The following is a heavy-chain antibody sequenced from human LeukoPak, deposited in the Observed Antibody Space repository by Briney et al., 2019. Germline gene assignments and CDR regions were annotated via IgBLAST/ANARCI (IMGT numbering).Heavy chain of an antibody. CDR2: IYYSGST. Sequence: PETLSLTCTVSGGSISSYYWSWIRQPPGKGLEWIGYIYYSGSTNYNPALKSRVTISVDPSKTQFSLKLSSVTAADTAVYYCARELVYGSGGAYYYYMDVWGKGTTVTVSS. J-gene: IGHJ6*03. CDR3: ARELVYGSGGAYYYYMDV. V-gene: IGHV4-59*01. D-gene: IGHD3-10*01. CDR1: GGSISSYY.